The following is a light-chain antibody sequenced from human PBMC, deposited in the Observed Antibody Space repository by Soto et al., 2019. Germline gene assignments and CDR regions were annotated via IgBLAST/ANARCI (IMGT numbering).Light chain of an antibody. CDR2: RND. CDR1: SSNIGNNY. V-gene: IGLV1-47*01. Sequence: QSVLTQPPSASATPGQRVTISCSGSSSNIGNNYIYWYHQLPGTAPKLLIYRNDQRASGVPDRFSGSKSDTSGSLAISGFRSDDEGIYYCAAWDDNLSGPLFGGGTKLTVL. J-gene: IGLJ3*02. CDR3: AAWDDNLSGPL.